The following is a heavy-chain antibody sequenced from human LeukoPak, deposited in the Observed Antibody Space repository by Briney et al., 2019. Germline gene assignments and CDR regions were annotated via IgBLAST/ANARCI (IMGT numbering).Heavy chain of an antibody. V-gene: IGHV1-2*02. Sequence: ASVKVSCKASGYRFTDFYVHWVRRAPGQGLQWMGSINPASGDSKSAQMFQGRVTLTRDTSLNTAYMDLSSLTSDDTAVYFCARVRPDTDGYIHPLDSWGPGTLVTVSS. CDR3: ARVRPDTDGYIHPLDS. D-gene: IGHD2-8*01. CDR1: GYRFTDFY. CDR2: INPASGDS. J-gene: IGHJ4*02.